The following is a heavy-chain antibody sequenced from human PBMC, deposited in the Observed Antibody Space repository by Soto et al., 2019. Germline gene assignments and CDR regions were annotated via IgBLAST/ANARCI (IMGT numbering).Heavy chain of an antibody. V-gene: IGHV3-72*01. CDR3: VRVRGGGTYHFDY. Sequence: EVQLVESGGGLVQPGGSLRLSCAASGFTFSDYYMDWVRQAPGKGLDWVGRTRNKANSYTTEYAASVKGRLTISRDASKNSLYLQMNSLKTVDTAVYYCVRVRGGGTYHFDYWGQGTLVTVSS. CDR2: TRNKANSYTT. CDR1: GFTFSDYY. J-gene: IGHJ4*02. D-gene: IGHD3-10*01.